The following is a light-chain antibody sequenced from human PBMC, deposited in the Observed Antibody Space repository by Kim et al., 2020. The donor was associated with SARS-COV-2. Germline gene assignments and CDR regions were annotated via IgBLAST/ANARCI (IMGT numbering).Light chain of an antibody. CDR3: QQYGSSPIT. Sequence: EIVLTQSPGPLSLSPGETATLSCRASQTVADNYVAWYRLRPGQPPRLLIYGALHRGTGIPDRFSGAASGTSFTLTISRLEPEDFTLYCCQQYGSSPITFGQGTRLEIK. CDR2: GAL. J-gene: IGKJ5*01. CDR1: QTVADNY. V-gene: IGKV3-20*01.